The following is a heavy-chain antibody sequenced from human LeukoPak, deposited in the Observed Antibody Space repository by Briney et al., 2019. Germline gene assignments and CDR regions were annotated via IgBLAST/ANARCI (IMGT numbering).Heavy chain of an antibody. Sequence: SETLSLTCAVSGSSISSGYYWSWIRQPAGKGLEWIGRISSSGSTNYNPSLKSRVSISIDTSKNQFSLKLSSVTAADTAVYYCARFLNWVFDNWGQGSLVTVSS. CDR2: ISSSGST. D-gene: IGHD7-27*01. V-gene: IGHV4-38-2*01. CDR3: ARFLNWVFDN. CDR1: GSSISSGYY. J-gene: IGHJ4*02.